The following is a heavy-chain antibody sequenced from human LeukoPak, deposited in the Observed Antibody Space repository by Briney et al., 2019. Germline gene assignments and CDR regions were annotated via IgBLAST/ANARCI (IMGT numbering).Heavy chain of an antibody. CDR2: IYYSGST. J-gene: IGHJ4*02. D-gene: IGHD3-22*01. CDR3: ARHRDYYDSSGYYYEAYYFDY. V-gene: IGHV4-34*01. CDR1: GGSFSDYN. Sequence: SETLSLTCAVYGGSFSDYNWSWIRQPPGKGLEWIGSIYYSGSTYYNPSLKSRVTISVDTSKNQFSLKLSSVTAADTAVYYCARHRDYYDSSGYYYEAYYFDYWGQGTLVTVSS.